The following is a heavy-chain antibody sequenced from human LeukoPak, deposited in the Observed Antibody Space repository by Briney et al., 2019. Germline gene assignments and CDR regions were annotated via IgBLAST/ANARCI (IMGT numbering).Heavy chain of an antibody. Sequence: GASVNLSCNSSGYTFTRYDNNWVRHATGQGLVWMGWMNPNSGNTDFAQKFQGRVTMTRNTSISTAYMELSSLRFEDTAVYYCARSLEIDYWGQGTLVTVSS. V-gene: IGHV1-8*01. J-gene: IGHJ4*02. CDR2: MNPNSGNT. CDR1: GYTFTRYD. CDR3: ARSLEIDY.